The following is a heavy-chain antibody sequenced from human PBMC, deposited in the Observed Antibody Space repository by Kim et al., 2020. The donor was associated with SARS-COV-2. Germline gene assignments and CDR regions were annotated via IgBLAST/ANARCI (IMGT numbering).Heavy chain of an antibody. V-gene: IGHV4-39*07. CDR2: IYYSGST. J-gene: IGHJ6*01. CDR1: GGSISSSSYY. Sequence: SETLSLTCTVSGGSISSSSYYWGWIRQPPGKGLEWIGSIYYSGSTYYNPSLKSRVTISVDTSKNQFSLKLSSVTAADTAVYYCARDRGLAEMATIYHYG. CDR3: ARDRGLAEMATIYHYG. D-gene: IGHD5-12*01.